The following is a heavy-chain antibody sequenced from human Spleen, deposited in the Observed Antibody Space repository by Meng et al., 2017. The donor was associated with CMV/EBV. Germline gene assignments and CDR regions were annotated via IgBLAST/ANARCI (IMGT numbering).Heavy chain of an antibody. J-gene: IGHJ6*02. CDR2: IYNDDST. CDR1: GFTFSSYW. V-gene: IGHV3-53*01. Sequence: GESLKISCAASGFTFSSYWMSWVRQAPGKGLEWVSVIYNDDSTYHADSVKGRFTISRDNSKNTLYLQMNSLSVEDTAVYYCARTDVWGQGTTVTVSS. CDR3: ARTDV.